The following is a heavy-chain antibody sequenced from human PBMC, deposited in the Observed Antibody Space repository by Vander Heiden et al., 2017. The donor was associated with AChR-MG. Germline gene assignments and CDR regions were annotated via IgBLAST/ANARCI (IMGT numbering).Heavy chain of an antibody. CDR3: ALGTVNDYFDY. Sequence: QVQLQQSGPGLLKPSETLSVTCAISGTSVPRNGAAWHWIRQSPSRGLEWLGRTYYRSKWSNDYAVSMKSRITIDPDTSKNQISLQLTSVTPEDTAVYYCALGTVNDYFDYWGQGTLVTVSS. V-gene: IGHV6-1*01. D-gene: IGHD3-10*01. J-gene: IGHJ4*02. CDR1: GTSVPRNGAA. CDR2: TYYRSKWSN.